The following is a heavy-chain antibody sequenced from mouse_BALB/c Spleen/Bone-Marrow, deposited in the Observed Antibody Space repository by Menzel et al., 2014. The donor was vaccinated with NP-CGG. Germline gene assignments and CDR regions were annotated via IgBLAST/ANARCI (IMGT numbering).Heavy chain of an antibody. V-gene: IGHV7-3*02. Sequence: EVQVVESGGGLVQPGGSLRLSCATSGFTFTDYYMSWVRQPPGKALEWLGFIRNKANGYTTEYSASVKGRFTISRDNSQSILCLQMNTLRAEDSATYYCARDGYDDYWGQGTTLTVSS. CDR3: ARDGYDDY. J-gene: IGHJ2*01. CDR2: IRNKANGYTT. D-gene: IGHD2-2*01. CDR1: GFTFTDYY.